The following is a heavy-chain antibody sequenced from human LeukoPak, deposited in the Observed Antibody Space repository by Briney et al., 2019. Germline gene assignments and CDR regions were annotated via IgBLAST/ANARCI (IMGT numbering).Heavy chain of an antibody. D-gene: IGHD6-19*01. Sequence: GGSLRLSCAASGFTFSSYSMNWVRQAPGKGPEWVSSISSSSSYIYYADSVKGRFTISRDNAKNSLYLQMNSLRAEDTAVYYCASDIAVAGTDDYWGQGTLVTVS. CDR1: GFTFSSYS. J-gene: IGHJ4*02. V-gene: IGHV3-21*01. CDR2: ISSSSSYI. CDR3: ASDIAVAGTDDY.